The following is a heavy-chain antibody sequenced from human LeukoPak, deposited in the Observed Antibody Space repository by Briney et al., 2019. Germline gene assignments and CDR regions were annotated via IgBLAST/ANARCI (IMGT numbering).Heavy chain of an antibody. CDR3: AREISGTYYNPLGYMDV. CDR2: IFTSGIA. D-gene: IGHD3-10*01. V-gene: IGHV4-4*07. J-gene: IGHJ6*03. Sequence: PSETLSLTCTVSGGSIGIYYWNWIRQPAGKGLEWIERIFTSGIANYNPSLKSRVTMSVDTSKNQFSLNLSSVTAADTAVYYCAREISGTYYNPLGYMDVWGKGTTVTVSS. CDR1: GGSIGIYY.